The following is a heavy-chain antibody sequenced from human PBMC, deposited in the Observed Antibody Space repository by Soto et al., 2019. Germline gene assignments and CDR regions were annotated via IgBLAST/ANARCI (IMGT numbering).Heavy chain of an antibody. Sequence: EVQLVESGGGMVQPGRSLRLSCVASGFTFDDHAMHWVRRGPGRGLEWVSGISWNSETTGYADSVRGRFTISRDNAKNSLYLQMNSLRVEDTAFYYCAKDEGGGWSVAKGSSYAYYGMDVWGQGTTVIV. CDR1: GFTFDDHA. J-gene: IGHJ6*02. V-gene: IGHV3-9*01. CDR3: AKDEGGGWSVAKGSSYAYYGMDV. D-gene: IGHD3-3*01. CDR2: ISWNSETT.